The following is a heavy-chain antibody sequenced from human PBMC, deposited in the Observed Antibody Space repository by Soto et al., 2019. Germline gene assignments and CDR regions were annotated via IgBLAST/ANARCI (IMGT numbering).Heavy chain of an antibody. CDR1: GFSLGSHS. V-gene: IGHV3-48*02. Sequence: PGGSLRLSCEASGFSLGSHSMNWVRQAPGKGLEWLAYISSSSSTIYYADSVKGRFTISRDNAKNSVYLQMNSLRDEDTAVYYCARGLRDGYNCLYYWGQGT. CDR2: ISSSSSTI. D-gene: IGHD5-12*01. J-gene: IGHJ4*02. CDR3: ARGLRDGYNCLYY.